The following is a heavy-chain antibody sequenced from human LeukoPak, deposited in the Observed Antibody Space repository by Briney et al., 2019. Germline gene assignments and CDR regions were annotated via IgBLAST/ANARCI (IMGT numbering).Heavy chain of an antibody. CDR3: ARVVVRNIVVRWFDP. Sequence: SVKVSCKASGGTFSSYAISWVRQAPGQGLEWMGGIIPIFGTANYAQKFQGRVTITADESTSTAYMELSSLRSEDTAVYYCARVVVRNIVVRWFDPWGQGTLVTVSS. CDR1: GGTFSSYA. V-gene: IGHV1-69*13. D-gene: IGHD5-12*01. CDR2: IIPIFGTA. J-gene: IGHJ5*02.